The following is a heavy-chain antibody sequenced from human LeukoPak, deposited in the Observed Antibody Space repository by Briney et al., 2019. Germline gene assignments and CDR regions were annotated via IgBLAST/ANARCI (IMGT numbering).Heavy chain of an antibody. J-gene: IGHJ6*03. CDR2: ICSNGGST. CDR3: ERRSSEQQLKGYYYYYYMDV. D-gene: IGHD6-13*01. Sequence: PGGPLRLSCAASGLPFSSYAMHWVRQAPGKGLEYVSDICSNGGSTKYANSVKGRFNISRDNSKNTLYLQMGSLRAEDMAVYYCERRSSEQQLKGYYYYYYMDVGGKGTTVTVS. V-gene: IGHV3-64*01. CDR1: GLPFSSYA.